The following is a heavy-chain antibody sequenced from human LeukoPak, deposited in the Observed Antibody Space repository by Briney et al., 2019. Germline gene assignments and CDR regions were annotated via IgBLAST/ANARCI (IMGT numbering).Heavy chain of an antibody. CDR2: INPNSGGT. Sequence: ASVKVSCKASGYTFTGYYMHWVRQAPGQGLEWMGWINPNSGGTNYAQKFQGRVTMTRDTSISTAYMELSRLRSDDTAVYYCARDVGATTRNWFDPWGQGALVTVSS. CDR1: GYTFTGYY. CDR3: ARDVGATTRNWFDP. D-gene: IGHD1-26*01. V-gene: IGHV1-2*02. J-gene: IGHJ5*02.